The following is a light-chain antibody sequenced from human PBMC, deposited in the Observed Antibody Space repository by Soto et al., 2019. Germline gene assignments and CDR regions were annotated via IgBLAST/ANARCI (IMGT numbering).Light chain of an antibody. CDR3: QKYNSVPLT. V-gene: IGKV1-27*01. CDR1: QGIRTY. Sequence: DIQMTQSPSSLSASVGARVPITCRASQGIRTYLAWYQERPGKVPKLLIYAASTLQSGVPSRFSGGRSGSDFTLTISSLQPEDVATYYCQKYNSVPLTFGGGTKVEIK. CDR2: AAS. J-gene: IGKJ4*02.